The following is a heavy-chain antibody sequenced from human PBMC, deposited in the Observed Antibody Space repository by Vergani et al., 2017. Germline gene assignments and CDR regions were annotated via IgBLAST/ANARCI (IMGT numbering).Heavy chain of an antibody. CDR2: INHSGST. CDR3: ARDPIAAAGYFDY. D-gene: IGHD6-13*01. V-gene: IGHV4-34*01. Sequence: QVQLQQWGAGLLKPSETLSLTCAVYGGSFSGYYWSWIRQPPGKGLEWIGEINHSGSTNYNPSLKSRVTISVDTSKNQFSLKLSSVTAADTAVYYCARDPIAAAGYFDYWGQGTLVTVSS. J-gene: IGHJ4*02. CDR1: GGSFSGYY.